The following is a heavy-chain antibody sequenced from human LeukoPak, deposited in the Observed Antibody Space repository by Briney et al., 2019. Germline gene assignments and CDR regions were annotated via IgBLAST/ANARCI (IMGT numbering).Heavy chain of an antibody. Sequence: GGSLRLSCAASGFTFRSYDMSWVRQAPGKGLEWVSAISGSGGSTYYADSVKGRFTISRDNSKNTLHLQMNSLRAEDTAVYYCARAPTYYGSDTYYFDYWGQGTLVTVSS. CDR1: GFTFRSYD. CDR3: ARAPTYYGSDTYYFDY. D-gene: IGHD3-10*01. CDR2: ISGSGGST. J-gene: IGHJ4*02. V-gene: IGHV3-23*01.